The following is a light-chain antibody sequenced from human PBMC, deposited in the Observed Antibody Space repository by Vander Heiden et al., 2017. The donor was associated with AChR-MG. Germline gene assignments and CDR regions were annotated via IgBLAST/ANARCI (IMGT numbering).Light chain of an antibody. CDR1: NLGDKY. Sequence: SYKLTQPPSVSVSPVQTATITCSGANLGDKYVSWYQQKPAQPPLLVIYQKDKRPSGIPERVSGSNSGTTATLTISGTQSVDEAYFVCQAWDSRSNCVFGGGTKLTVL. J-gene: IGLJ3*02. CDR3: QAWDSRSNCV. CDR2: QKD. V-gene: IGLV3-1*01.